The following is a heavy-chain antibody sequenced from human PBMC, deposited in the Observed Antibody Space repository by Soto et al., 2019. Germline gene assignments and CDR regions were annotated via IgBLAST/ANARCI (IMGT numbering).Heavy chain of an antibody. CDR2: ISAYNGNT. J-gene: IGHJ6*02. D-gene: IGHD2-2*02. CDR1: GYTFTSYG. V-gene: IGHV1-18*04. Sequence: ASVKVSCKASGYTFTSYGISWVRQAPGQGLEWMGWISAYNGNTNYAQKLQGRVTMTTDTSTSTAYMELRSLRSGDTAVYYCARDPGPAAILYYYYGMDVWGQGTTVTVSS. CDR3: ARDPGPAAILYYYYGMDV.